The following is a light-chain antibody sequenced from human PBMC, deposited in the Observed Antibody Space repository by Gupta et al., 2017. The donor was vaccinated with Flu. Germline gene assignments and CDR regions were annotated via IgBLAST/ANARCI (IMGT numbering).Light chain of an antibody. J-gene: IGLJ2*01. Sequence: QAALTQPASVSGSPGQSITISCTGTSSDVGAYNYVAWYQQHPGKAPKLMIFEVNNRPSGVSNRFSGSKSDNTASLTISGLQAEDEAHYYCSSYTGSSTLFGGGTKLTVL. V-gene: IGLV2-14*01. CDR3: SSYTGSSTL. CDR2: EVN. CDR1: SSDVGAYNY.